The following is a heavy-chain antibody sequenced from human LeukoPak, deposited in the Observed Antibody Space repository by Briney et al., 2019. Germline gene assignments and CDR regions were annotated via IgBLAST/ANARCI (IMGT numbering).Heavy chain of an antibody. J-gene: IGHJ4*02. CDR1: GFTFSSYS. V-gene: IGHV3-48*04. CDR3: ARGGVDIAAAGADY. CDR2: ISSSSRTI. Sequence: PGGSLRLSCAASGFTFSSYSMNWVRQAPGKGLEWVSYISSSSRTIFYADSLKGRFTISRDNAKSSLYLQMNSLRAEDTAVYFCARGGVDIAAAGADYWGQGTLVTVSS. D-gene: IGHD6-13*01.